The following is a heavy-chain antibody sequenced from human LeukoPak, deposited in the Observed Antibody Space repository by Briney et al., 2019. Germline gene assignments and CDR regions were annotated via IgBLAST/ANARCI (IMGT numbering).Heavy chain of an antibody. Sequence: ASVKVSCKASGYRFTSYWMHWVRQAPGRGLEWMGVINPSGSGTRYAQPLQGRVTMTGDTSTNTDYMELSSLTSEDTAVYYCARDNSAGTPTYWWFDPWGQGTLVTVSS. CDR2: INPSGSGT. J-gene: IGHJ5*02. CDR1: GYRFTSYW. V-gene: IGHV1-46*01. D-gene: IGHD1/OR15-1a*01. CDR3: ARDNSAGTPTYWWFDP.